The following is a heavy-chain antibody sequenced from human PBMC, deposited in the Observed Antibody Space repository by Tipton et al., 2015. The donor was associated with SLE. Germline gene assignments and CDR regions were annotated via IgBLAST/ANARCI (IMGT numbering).Heavy chain of an antibody. D-gene: IGHD6-19*01. V-gene: IGHV3-23*01. CDR3: VGPLIGYSSGWYTTDS. CDR1: GFDFNNYA. CDR2: ISGTGGRT. J-gene: IGHJ5*02. Sequence: SLRLSCAAYGFDFNNYAMSWVRQAPGKGLEWVSSISGTGGRTYYADSLKARFNIFRDNAKNSLYLLLNDLRADDTAIYYCVGPLIGYSSGWYTTDSWGQGTRVTVS.